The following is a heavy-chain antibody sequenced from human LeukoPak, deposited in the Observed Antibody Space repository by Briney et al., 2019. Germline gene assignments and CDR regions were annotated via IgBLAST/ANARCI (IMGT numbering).Heavy chain of an antibody. D-gene: IGHD3-3*01. CDR3: ARGGLTIFGVVNYMDV. J-gene: IGHJ6*03. V-gene: IGHV3-7*03. CDR2: IKQDGSEK. Sequence: GGSLRLSCAASGFTFSSYWMSWVRQAPGKGLEWVANIKQDGSEKYYVDSVKGRFTISRDNAKNSLYLQMNSLRAEDTALYYCARGGLTIFGVVNYMDVWGKGTTVTVSS. CDR1: GFTFSSYW.